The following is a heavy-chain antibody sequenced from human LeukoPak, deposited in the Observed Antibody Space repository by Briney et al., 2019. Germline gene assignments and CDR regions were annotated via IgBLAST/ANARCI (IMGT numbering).Heavy chain of an antibody. D-gene: IGHD4-11*01. CDR3: ARGDSDYVNSSPFDY. J-gene: IGHJ4*02. V-gene: IGHV4-30-2*01. Sequence: SETLSLTCAVSGGSISSGGYSWSWIRQPPGKGLEWIGYIYHSGSTYYNPSLKSRVTISVDRSKNQFSLKLSSVTAADTAVYYCARGDSDYVNSSPFDYWGQGTLVTVSS. CDR2: IYHSGST. CDR1: GGSISSGGYS.